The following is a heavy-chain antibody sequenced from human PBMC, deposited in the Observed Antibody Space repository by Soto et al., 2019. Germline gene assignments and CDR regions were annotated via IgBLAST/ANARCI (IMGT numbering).Heavy chain of an antibody. Sequence: SVKVSCKASGYTFTSYGISWVRQAPGQGLEWMGGIIPIFGTANYAQKFQGRVTITADESTSTAYMELSSLRSEDTAVYYCARHVPAAGYYYGMDVWGQGTTVTVSS. CDR3: ARHVPAAGYYYGMDV. CDR1: GYTFTSYG. J-gene: IGHJ6*02. D-gene: IGHD2-2*01. CDR2: IIPIFGTA. V-gene: IGHV1-69*13.